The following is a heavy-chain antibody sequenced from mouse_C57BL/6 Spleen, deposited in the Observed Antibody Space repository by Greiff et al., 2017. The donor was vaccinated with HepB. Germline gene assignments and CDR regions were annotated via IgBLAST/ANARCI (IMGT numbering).Heavy chain of an antibody. Sequence: EVKVEESGGGLVQPGGSMKLSCVASGFTFSNYWMNSVRQSPEKGLEWVAQIRLKSDNYATHYAESVKGRFTISRDDSKSSVYLQMNNLRAEDTGIYYCTGGNSDYWGQGTTLTVSS. D-gene: IGHD1-1*01. J-gene: IGHJ2*01. V-gene: IGHV6-3*01. CDR2: IRLKSDNYAT. CDR1: GFTFSNYW. CDR3: TGGNSDY.